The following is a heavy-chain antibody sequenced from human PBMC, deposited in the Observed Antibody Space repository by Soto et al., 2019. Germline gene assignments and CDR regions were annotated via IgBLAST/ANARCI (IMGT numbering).Heavy chain of an antibody. CDR2: ISSSSSYI. Sequence: GGSLRLSCAASGFTFSSYSMNWVRQAPGKGLEWVSSISSSSSYIYYADSVKGRFTMSRDNAKNSLYLQMNSLRAEDTAVYYCELNGSSWPDHDAFDIWGQGTMVTVSS. J-gene: IGHJ3*02. V-gene: IGHV3-21*01. D-gene: IGHD6-13*01. CDR3: ELNGSSWPDHDAFDI. CDR1: GFTFSSYS.